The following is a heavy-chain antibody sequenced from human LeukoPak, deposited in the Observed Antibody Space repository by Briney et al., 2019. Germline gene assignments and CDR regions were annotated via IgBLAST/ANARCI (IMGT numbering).Heavy chain of an antibody. CDR2: ISSSNSTI. CDR3: ARDRIYYGMDV. CDR1: GFTFNTYS. J-gene: IGHJ6*02. D-gene: IGHD2-15*01. Sequence: GGSLRLSCVASGFTFNTYSMNWVRQAPGKGLEWVSYISSSNSTIYYADSVKGRFSISRDNAKNSLYLQMNSLRAEDTAVYYCARDRIYYGMDVWGQGTTVTVSS. V-gene: IGHV3-48*01.